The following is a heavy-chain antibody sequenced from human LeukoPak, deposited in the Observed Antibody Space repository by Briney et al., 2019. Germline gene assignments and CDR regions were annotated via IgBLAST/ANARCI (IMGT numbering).Heavy chain of an antibody. CDR1: GGSISTYY. V-gene: IGHV4-59*08. J-gene: IGHJ4*02. D-gene: IGHD3-22*01. CDR2: IFYSGST. Sequence: SETLSLTCTVSGGSISTYYWSWIRQPPGKGLEWIGYIFYSGSTNYNPSLKSRVTISLDTSKNQFSIDLTSVTAADTAVYFCVRHGPKGPHTSGYEAFEYWGQGILVPVSS. CDR3: VRHGPKGPHTSGYEAFEY.